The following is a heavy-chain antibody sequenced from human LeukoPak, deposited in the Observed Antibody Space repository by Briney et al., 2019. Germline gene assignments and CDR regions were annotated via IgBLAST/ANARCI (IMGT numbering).Heavy chain of an antibody. Sequence: GGSLRLSCAASGFTFSSYEMNWVRQAPGKGLEWVSYISSSGSTIYYADSVKGRFTISRDNAKNSLYLQMNSLRAEDTAVYYCARVYNYGDYALFYWGQGTLVTVSS. V-gene: IGHV3-48*03. CDR2: ISSSGSTI. D-gene: IGHD4-17*01. CDR3: ARVYNYGDYALFY. J-gene: IGHJ4*02. CDR1: GFTFSSYE.